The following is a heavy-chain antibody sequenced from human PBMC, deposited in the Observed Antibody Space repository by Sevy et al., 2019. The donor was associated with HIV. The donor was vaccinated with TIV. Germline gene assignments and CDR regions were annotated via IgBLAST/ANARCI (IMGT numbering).Heavy chain of an antibody. V-gene: IGHV1-8*01. CDR1: GYTFTSYD. Sequence: ASVKVSCEAFGYTFTSYDINWVRQAPGQGLEWMGWMSPNTGATGFAQKFQGRGTLNRNKSITTAYKELSSLTYEDTAIYYWARGGNGDFWSYEYYYYGMDVWGQGTTVTVSS. J-gene: IGHJ6*02. CDR3: ARGGNGDFWSYEYYYYGMDV. CDR2: MSPNTGAT. D-gene: IGHD3-3*01.